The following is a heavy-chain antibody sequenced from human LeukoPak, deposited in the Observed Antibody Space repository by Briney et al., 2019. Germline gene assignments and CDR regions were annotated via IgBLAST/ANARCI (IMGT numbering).Heavy chain of an antibody. CDR1: GYTFTNYD. CDR2: ISAYNGNT. V-gene: IGHV1-18*01. Sequence: GASVKVSCKASGYTFTNYDINWVRQATGQGLEWMGWISAYNGNTNYAQKLQGRVTMTTDTSTSTAYMELRSLRSDDTAVYYCARDPGGLYCSSTSCYTVGYFQHWGQGTLVTVSS. D-gene: IGHD2-2*02. CDR3: ARDPGGLYCSSTSCYTVGYFQH. J-gene: IGHJ1*01.